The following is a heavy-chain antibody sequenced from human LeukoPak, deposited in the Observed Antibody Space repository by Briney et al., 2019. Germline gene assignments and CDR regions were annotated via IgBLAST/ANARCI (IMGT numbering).Heavy chain of an antibody. D-gene: IGHD6-19*01. CDR3: ARDYGSGWVYYFDY. Sequence: GGSLRLSCAASGFTFSSYSMNWVRQAPGKGLEWVSYISSSSSTIYYADSVKGRFTISRDNAKNSLYLQMNSLRDEATAVYYCARDYGSGWVYYFDYWGQGTLVTVSS. CDR2: ISSSSSTI. V-gene: IGHV3-48*02. J-gene: IGHJ4*02. CDR1: GFTFSSYS.